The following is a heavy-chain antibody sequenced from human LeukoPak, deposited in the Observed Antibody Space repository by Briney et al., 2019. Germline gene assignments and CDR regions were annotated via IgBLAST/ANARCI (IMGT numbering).Heavy chain of an antibody. D-gene: IGHD5-18*01. CDR3: ARRDTVMVTNFDY. J-gene: IGHJ4*02. Sequence: SETLSLTCAVYGGSFSNYYWSWIRQPPGKGLEWIGEINHSGSTNYNPSLKSRVTISVDTSKNQFSLKLSSVTASDSAVYYCARRDTVMVTNFDYWGQGTLVTVSS. CDR1: GGSFSNYY. V-gene: IGHV4-34*01. CDR2: INHSGST.